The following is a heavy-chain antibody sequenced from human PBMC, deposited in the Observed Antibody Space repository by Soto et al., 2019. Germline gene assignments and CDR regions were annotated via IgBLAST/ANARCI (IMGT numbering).Heavy chain of an antibody. Sequence: ASVKVSCKAPGYTVTSYAMHWVRQAPGQRLEWMGWINAGNGNTKYSQKFQGRVTITSDTSASTAYMELSSLRSEDTAVYYCARESGVVPEYWGQGTLVTVSS. D-gene: IGHD3-3*01. CDR2: INAGNGNT. V-gene: IGHV1-3*01. J-gene: IGHJ4*02. CDR3: ARESGVVPEY. CDR1: GYTVTSYA.